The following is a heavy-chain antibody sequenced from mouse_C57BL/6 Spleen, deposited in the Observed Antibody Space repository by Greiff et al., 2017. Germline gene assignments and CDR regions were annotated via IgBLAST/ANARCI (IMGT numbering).Heavy chain of an antibody. CDR3: AIAYYGSMYYFDV. J-gene: IGHJ2*01. Sequence: VQLKQSGPELVKPGASVKISCKASGYSFTGYYMNWVKQSPEKSLEWIGEINPSTGGTTYNQKFKAKATLTVDKSSSTAYMHLKSLTSDDSAVYYCAIAYYGSMYYFDVWGQGTTHTVST. CDR1: GYSFTGYY. D-gene: IGHD2-1*01. V-gene: IGHV1-42*01. CDR2: INPSTGGT.